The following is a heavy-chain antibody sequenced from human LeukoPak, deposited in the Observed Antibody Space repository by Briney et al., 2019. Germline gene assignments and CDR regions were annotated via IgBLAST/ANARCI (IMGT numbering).Heavy chain of an antibody. Sequence: SETLSLTCAVYGESFSGHYWTWIRQPPGRGLDWIGEINHSGSTTSNPSLDNRVTISVDTSKNQFSLKLTSVTAADTAVYCARPRYGSGSLVSWGQGTLVTVSS. CDR1: GESFSGHY. D-gene: IGHD3-10*01. V-gene: IGHV4-34*01. CDR2: INHSGST. CDR3: ARPRYGSGSLVS. J-gene: IGHJ4*02.